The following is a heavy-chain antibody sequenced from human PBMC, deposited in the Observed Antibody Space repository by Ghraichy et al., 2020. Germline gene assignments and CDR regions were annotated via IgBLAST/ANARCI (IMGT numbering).Heavy chain of an antibody. D-gene: IGHD5-18*01. CDR1: GFSFSKFG. CDR2: IRSDGNHR. J-gene: IGHJ4*02. CDR3: VKGGGDTSAMVT. V-gene: IGHV3-30*02. Sequence: GGSLRLSCTSSGFSFSKFGMHWVRQAPGKGLEWVAFIRSDGNHRFYGDPVKGRFTISRDNSKDTVDLQMSDLRREVTALYYCVKGGGDTSAMVTWGQGTMVSVSS.